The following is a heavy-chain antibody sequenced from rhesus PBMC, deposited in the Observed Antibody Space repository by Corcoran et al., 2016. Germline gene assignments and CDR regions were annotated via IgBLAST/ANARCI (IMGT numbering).Heavy chain of an antibody. D-gene: IGHD4-29*01. CDR1: GPSISSYW. Sequence: QVQLQESGPGLVKPSETLSLTCAFSGPSISSYWWRWIRQPPGKGLEGSGEINGNCGSTDYNPSLKSRVTISKDASKNQFSLKLSSLTAADTAVYYCASAQVAVDYWGQGVLVTVSS. CDR2: INGNCGST. J-gene: IGHJ4*01. CDR3: ASAQVAVDY. V-gene: IGHV4-80*01.